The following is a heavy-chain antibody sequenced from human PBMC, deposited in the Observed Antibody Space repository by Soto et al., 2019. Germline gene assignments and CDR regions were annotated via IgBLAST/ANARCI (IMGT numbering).Heavy chain of an antibody. V-gene: IGHV3-30-3*01. CDR3: ARVTIAVAGTAGYFDL. D-gene: IGHD6-19*01. J-gene: IGHJ2*01. CDR1: GFTFSSYV. Sequence: QVQLVESGGGVVQPGRSLRLSCAASGFTFSSYVMHWVRQAPGKGLEWVAVISYDGSNKYYADSVKGRFTISRDNSKNTLYLQMNSLRAEDTALYYCARVTIAVAGTAGYFDLWGRGTLVTVSS. CDR2: ISYDGSNK.